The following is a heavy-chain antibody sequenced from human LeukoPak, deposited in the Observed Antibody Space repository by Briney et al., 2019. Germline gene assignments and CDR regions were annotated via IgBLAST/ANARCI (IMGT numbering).Heavy chain of an antibody. CDR3: AKDGAPDIVDLYHYYYGMDV. Sequence: PAGSLRLSCAASAFTFSSYAMSWVRQAPGKGLEWVSAISGSGGSTYYAGSVKGRFTISRDNSKNTLYLQMNSLRAEDTAVYYCAKDGAPDIVDLYHYYYGMDVWGQGTTVTVSS. CDR1: AFTFSSYA. J-gene: IGHJ6*02. V-gene: IGHV3-23*01. CDR2: ISGSGGST. D-gene: IGHD2-15*01.